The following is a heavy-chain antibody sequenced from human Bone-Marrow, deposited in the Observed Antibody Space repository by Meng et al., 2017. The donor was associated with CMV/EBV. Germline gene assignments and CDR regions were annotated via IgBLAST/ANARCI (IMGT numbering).Heavy chain of an antibody. CDR1: GFTFSSYA. J-gene: IGHJ5*02. Sequence: GGSLRLSCAASGFTFSSYAMHWVRQAPGKGLEWVAVISYDGSNKYYADSVKGRFTISRDNSKNTLYLQMNSLRAEDTAVYYCARSYYYGSGSPARFDPWGQGTLVTVSS. D-gene: IGHD3-10*01. CDR2: ISYDGSNK. CDR3: ARSYYYGSGSPARFDP. V-gene: IGHV3-30-3*01.